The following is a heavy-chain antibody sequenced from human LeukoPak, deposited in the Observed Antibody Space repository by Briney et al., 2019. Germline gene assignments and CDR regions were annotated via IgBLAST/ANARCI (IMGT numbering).Heavy chain of an antibody. Sequence: PSETLSLTCTVSGGSISSYYWSWIRQPPGKGLEWVSYISSSSSTIYYADSVKGRFTISRDNAKNSLYLQMNSLRAEDTAVYYCARDGAVDYDFWSGYTYYFDYWGQGTLVTVSS. D-gene: IGHD3-3*01. CDR2: ISSSSSTI. CDR3: ARDGAVDYDFWSGYTYYFDY. V-gene: IGHV3-48*01. CDR1: GGSISSYY. J-gene: IGHJ4*02.